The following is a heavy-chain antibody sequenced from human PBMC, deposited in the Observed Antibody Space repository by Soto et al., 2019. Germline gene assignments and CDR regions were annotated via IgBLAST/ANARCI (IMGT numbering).Heavy chain of an antibody. CDR3: ARITIFGVNVHYYYYGMDV. CDR1: GFIFSTDS. J-gene: IGHJ6*02. D-gene: IGHD3-3*01. Sequence: HPGGSLRLSCAASGFIFSTDSMNWVRRAPGKGLEWVSYINNNSSTIYYADSVKGRFTIFRDNAKNSLYLQMNSLRDEDTAVYYCARITIFGVNVHYYYYGMDVWGQGTTVTVSS. CDR2: INNNSSTI. V-gene: IGHV3-48*02.